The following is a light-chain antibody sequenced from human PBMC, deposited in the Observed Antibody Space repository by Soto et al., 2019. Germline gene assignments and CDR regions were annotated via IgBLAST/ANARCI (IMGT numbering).Light chain of an antibody. V-gene: IGLV2-14*03. CDR2: DVS. CDR3: RSYTRSLTHVV. J-gene: IGLJ2*01. Sequence: QSVLTQPASVSGSPGQSITISCTGTSADVGGYDYVSWYEHHPGKAPKLMIYDVSNRPSGISNRFSGSKSGNTASLTISGLQAEDEADYYCRSYTRSLTHVVFGGGTKVTVL. CDR1: SADVGGYDY.